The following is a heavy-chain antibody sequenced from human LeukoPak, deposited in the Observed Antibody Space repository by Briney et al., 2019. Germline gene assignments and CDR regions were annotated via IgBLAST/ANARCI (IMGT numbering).Heavy chain of an antibody. Sequence: GGSLRLSCAASGFTFSSYAMSWVRQAPGKGLEWVSSITGSSASTYYADSVKGRFTISRDNSKNTLYLQMNSLRAEDTAVYFCAKDKGAVTGTFDYWGQGTLVTVSS. J-gene: IGHJ4*02. CDR3: AKDKGAVTGTFDY. D-gene: IGHD1-14*01. CDR2: ITGSSAST. CDR1: GFTFSSYA. V-gene: IGHV3-23*01.